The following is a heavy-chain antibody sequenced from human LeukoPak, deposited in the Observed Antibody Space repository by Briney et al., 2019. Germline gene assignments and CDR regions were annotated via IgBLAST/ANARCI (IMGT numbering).Heavy chain of an antibody. J-gene: IGHJ5*02. Sequence: SETLSLTCTVSGGSISSYYWSWIRQPPGKGLEWIGYIYYSGSSNYNPSLKSRVTISVDTSKNQFSLKLSSVTAADTAVYYCARSPPPRSITGTGCGFDPWGQGTLVTVSS. D-gene: IGHD1-7*01. CDR1: GGSISSYY. CDR3: ARSPPPRSITGTGCGFDP. V-gene: IGHV4-59*01. CDR2: IYYSGSS.